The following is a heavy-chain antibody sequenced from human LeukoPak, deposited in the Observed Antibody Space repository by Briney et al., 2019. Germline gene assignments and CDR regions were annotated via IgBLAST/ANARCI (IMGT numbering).Heavy chain of an antibody. CDR3: ARGPHSYGHYFDY. J-gene: IGHJ4*02. CDR1: GFTFSSYS. V-gene: IGHV3-21*01. D-gene: IGHD5-18*01. Sequence: TGGSLRLSCAASGFTFSSYSMNWVRQAPGKGLEWVSSISSSSSNIYYADSVKGRFTISRDNAKNSLYLQMNSLRAEDTAVYYCARGPHSYGHYFDYWGQGTLVTVSS. CDR2: ISSSSSNI.